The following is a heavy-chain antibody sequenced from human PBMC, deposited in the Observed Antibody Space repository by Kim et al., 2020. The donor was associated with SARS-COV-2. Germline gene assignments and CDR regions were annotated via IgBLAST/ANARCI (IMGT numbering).Heavy chain of an antibody. J-gene: IGHJ4*03. CDR1: GLTSSRNA. CDR2: ISSSGHNT. Sequence: GGSLRLSCADSGLTSSRNAMNWVRQAPGKGLEWVSGISSSGHNTYYADSVRGRFTISRDNSKNTVYLQMSSLRAEDTAVYYCARTEDYGDYPFDSLGQGT. V-gene: IGHV3-23*01. D-gene: IGHD4-17*01. CDR3: ARTEDYGDYPFDS.